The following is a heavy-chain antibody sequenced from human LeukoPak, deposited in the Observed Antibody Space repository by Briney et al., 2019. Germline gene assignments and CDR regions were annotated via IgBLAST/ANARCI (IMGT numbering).Heavy chain of an antibody. CDR2: IYHSGST. J-gene: IGHJ4*02. V-gene: IGHV4-30-2*01. CDR1: GGSISSGGYS. Sequence: SETLSLTCAVSGGSISSGGYSWSWIRQPPGKGLEWIGYIYHSGSTYYDPSLKSRVTISVDRSKNQFSLKLSSVTAADTAVYYCARLVAATGNFDYWGQGTLVTVSS. D-gene: IGHD6-13*01. CDR3: ARLVAATGNFDY.